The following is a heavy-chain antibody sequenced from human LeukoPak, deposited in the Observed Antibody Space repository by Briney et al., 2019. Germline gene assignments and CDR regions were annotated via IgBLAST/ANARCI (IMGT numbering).Heavy chain of an antibody. CDR1: GFTFSSYG. D-gene: IGHD2-15*01. CDR2: ISYDGSNK. Sequence: GGSLRLSCAASGFTFSSYGMHWVRQAPGKGLEWVVVISYDGSNKYYADSVKGRFTISRDNSKNTLYLQMNSLRAEDTAVYYCAKVFDDCSGGSCYGAFPLSYFDYWGQGTLVTVSS. CDR3: AKVFDDCSGGSCYGAFPLSYFDY. J-gene: IGHJ4*02. V-gene: IGHV3-30*18.